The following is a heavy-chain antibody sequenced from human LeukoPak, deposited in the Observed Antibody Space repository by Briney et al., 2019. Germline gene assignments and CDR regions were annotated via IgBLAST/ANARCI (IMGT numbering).Heavy chain of an antibody. V-gene: IGHV1-46*01. CDR2: INPSGGST. CDR1: GYTFTSYY. D-gene: IGHD2-15*01. J-gene: IGHJ4*02. CDR3: ARGYCSGGSCYPFDY. Sequence: ASVKVSCKASGYTFTSYYMHWVRQAPGQGLEWMGIINPSGGSTSYAQKFQGRVTMTRDTSTSTVYMELSSLRSDDTAVYYCARGYCSGGSCYPFDYWGQGTLVTVSS.